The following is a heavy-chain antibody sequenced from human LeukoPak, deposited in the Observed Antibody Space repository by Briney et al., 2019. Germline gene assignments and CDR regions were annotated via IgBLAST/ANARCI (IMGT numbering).Heavy chain of an antibody. CDR3: AKDGAGPPYDFWSGYFTSPYYFDY. CDR1: GFTFSNYG. Sequence: GGSLRLSCAASGFTFSNYGMHWVRQAPGKGLEWVAVISYDGSNKYYADSVKGRFTISRDNSKNTLYLQMNSLRAEDTAVYYCAKDGAGPPYDFWSGYFTSPYYFDYWGQGTLVTVSS. CDR2: ISYDGSNK. J-gene: IGHJ4*02. D-gene: IGHD3-3*01. V-gene: IGHV3-30*18.